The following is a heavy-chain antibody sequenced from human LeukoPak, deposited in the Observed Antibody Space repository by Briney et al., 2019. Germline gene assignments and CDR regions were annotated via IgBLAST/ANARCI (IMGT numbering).Heavy chain of an antibody. Sequence: PGGSPRLSCAASGFTFSDYVMSWVRQAPGKGLEWVSAISGSGDSTYYSDSVKARFTSSRDNSRNTLYLQIHSLRAEDTAIYYCASSIVRGGYGDYDYWGQGTQVIVSS. V-gene: IGHV3-23*01. CDR3: ASSIVRGGYGDYDY. CDR1: GFTFSDYV. D-gene: IGHD3-10*01. CDR2: ISGSGDST. J-gene: IGHJ4*02.